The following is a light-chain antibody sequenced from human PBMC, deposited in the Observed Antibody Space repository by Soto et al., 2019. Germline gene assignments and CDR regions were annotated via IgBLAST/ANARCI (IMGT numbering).Light chain of an antibody. CDR2: GAS. V-gene: IGKV3-15*01. Sequence: EPVMTQSPATLSVSPGERATLSCRASQSVSSKLAWYQQKPGQAPRLLIYGASTRATGIPARFSGSGSGTEFTLTISSLQSEDFAVYYCQQYNNWPSITFGQGTRLEIK. CDR1: QSVSSK. CDR3: QQYNNWPSIT. J-gene: IGKJ5*01.